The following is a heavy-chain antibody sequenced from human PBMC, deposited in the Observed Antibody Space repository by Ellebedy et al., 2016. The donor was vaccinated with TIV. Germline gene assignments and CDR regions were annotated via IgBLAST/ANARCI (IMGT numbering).Heavy chain of an antibody. D-gene: IGHD5-12*01. J-gene: IGHJ4*02. V-gene: IGHV4-59*01. CDR2: IYNTGSI. CDR3: ARGAPEIVANDY. Sequence: MPSETLSLTCTVSGGSIRGYYWSWIRQPPGKGLEWIGYIYNTGSIKYNPSLMSRVTISVDTSKKQFSLKLSSVTAADTAIYYCARGAPEIVANDYWGQGTLVIVSS. CDR1: GGSIRGYY.